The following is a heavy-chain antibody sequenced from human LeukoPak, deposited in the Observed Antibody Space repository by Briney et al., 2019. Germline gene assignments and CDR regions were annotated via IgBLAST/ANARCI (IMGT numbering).Heavy chain of an antibody. CDR1: GGTFSSYA. CDR3: ARTHPYYYDSSGYVI. J-gene: IGHJ3*02. D-gene: IGHD3-22*01. V-gene: IGHV1-69*04. CDR2: IIPILGIA. Sequence: SVKVSCKASGGTFSSYAISWVRQAPGQGLEWMGRIIPILGIANYAQKFQGRVTITADKSTSTACMELSSLRSEDTAVYYCARTHPYYYDSSGYVIWGQGTMVTVSS.